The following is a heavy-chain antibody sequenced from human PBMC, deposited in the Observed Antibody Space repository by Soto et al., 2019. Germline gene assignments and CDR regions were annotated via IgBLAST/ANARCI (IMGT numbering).Heavy chain of an antibody. J-gene: IGHJ3*02. D-gene: IGHD2-2*01. Sequence: SVKVSCKASGGTFSSYTISWVRQAPGQGLEWMGRIIPILGIANYAQKFQGRVTITADKSTSTAYMELSSLRSEDTAVYYCARDASHHCSSTSCYGAHDAFDIWGQGTMVTVSS. CDR3: ARDASHHCSSTSCYGAHDAFDI. V-gene: IGHV1-69*04. CDR2: IIPILGIA. CDR1: GGTFSSYT.